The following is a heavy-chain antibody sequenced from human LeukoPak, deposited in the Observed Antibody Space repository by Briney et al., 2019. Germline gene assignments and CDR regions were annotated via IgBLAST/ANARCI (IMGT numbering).Heavy chain of an antibody. CDR3: ARGTNYYDSTGMSD. Sequence: PGGSLRLSCAASGFTFTSYWMHWVRQAPGKGLVWVSRINSVGSSTNYADSVKGRFTISRDNAKNTLYLQVNSLRAEDTAVYFCARGTNYYDSTGMSDWGQGTLVTVSS. J-gene: IGHJ4*02. CDR2: INSVGSST. V-gene: IGHV3-74*01. D-gene: IGHD3-22*01. CDR1: GFTFTSYW.